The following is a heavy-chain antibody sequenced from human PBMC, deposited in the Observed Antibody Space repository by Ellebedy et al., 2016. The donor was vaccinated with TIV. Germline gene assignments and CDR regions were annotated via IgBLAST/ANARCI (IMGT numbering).Heavy chain of an antibody. CDR3: ARDYPLRGSLHPLDY. J-gene: IGHJ4*02. D-gene: IGHD2-15*01. Sequence: LRLSXTVSGGSISSGDYYWSWIRQPPGKGLEWIGNIYFTGDTYYNPSLKSRVTISLHTSKNQFSLELSAVTAADTAVYYCARDYPLRGSLHPLDYWGQGTLVTVSS. CDR2: IYFTGDT. V-gene: IGHV4-30-4*01. CDR1: GGSISSGDYY.